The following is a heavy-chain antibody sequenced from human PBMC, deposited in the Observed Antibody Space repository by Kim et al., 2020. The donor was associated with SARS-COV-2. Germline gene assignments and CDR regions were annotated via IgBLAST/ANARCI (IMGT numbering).Heavy chain of an antibody. V-gene: IGHV1-24*01. Sequence: ASVKVSCKVSGYTLTELSMHWVRQAPGQGLEWMGGFDPEDGETIYAQKLQGRVTMTEDTSTDTAYMELSSLRSEDTAVYYCATASGYSSSWYWPYYYYVMDVGGKETAVTVSS. CDR3: ATASGYSSSWYWPYYYYVMDV. D-gene: IGHD6-13*01. J-gene: IGHJ6*04. CDR2: FDPEDGET. CDR1: GYTLTELS.